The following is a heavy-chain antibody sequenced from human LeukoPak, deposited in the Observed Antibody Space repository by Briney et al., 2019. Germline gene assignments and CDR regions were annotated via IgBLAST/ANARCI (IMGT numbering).Heavy chain of an antibody. CDR1: GFTFSSYA. V-gene: IGHV3-64*01. CDR2: ISSNGDST. CDR3: ARVEDSSAWYYFDY. D-gene: IGHD3-22*01. Sequence: PGGSLRLSCAASGFTFSSYAMHWVRQAPGKGLEYVSAISSNGDSTYYANSVKGRFTISRDNSKNTLYLQMGSLRAEDMAVYYCARVEDSSAWYYFDYWGQGTLVTVSS. J-gene: IGHJ4*02.